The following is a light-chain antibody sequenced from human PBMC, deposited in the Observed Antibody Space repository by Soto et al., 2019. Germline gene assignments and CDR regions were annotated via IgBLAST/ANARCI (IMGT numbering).Light chain of an antibody. CDR1: PVLGET. CDR3: QPRKSYPCT. Sequence: VVSQSPPTLSVSPGEGSTPSRLARPVLGETLAWYQHKPGQTPRRLIYKTSTRATGVPTRFSGSGSGTEFTLTISSLQPEDFATYSCQPRKSYPCTVGEGTKVDIK. V-gene: IGKV3-15*01. J-gene: IGKJ4*01. CDR2: KTS.